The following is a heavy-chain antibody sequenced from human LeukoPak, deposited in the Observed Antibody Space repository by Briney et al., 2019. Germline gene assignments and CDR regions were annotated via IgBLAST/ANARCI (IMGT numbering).Heavy chain of an antibody. CDR1: GFTFSSYA. Sequence: GGSLRLSCAASGFTFSSYAMSWVRQAPGKGLVWVSRIRGDGSMTNYADSVKGRFTISRDNAKNTLYLQMNSLRLEDTAVYYCARENLAAAADYWGQGTVVTVSS. V-gene: IGHV3-74*01. D-gene: IGHD6-25*01. J-gene: IGHJ4*02. CDR3: ARENLAAAADY. CDR2: IRGDGSMT.